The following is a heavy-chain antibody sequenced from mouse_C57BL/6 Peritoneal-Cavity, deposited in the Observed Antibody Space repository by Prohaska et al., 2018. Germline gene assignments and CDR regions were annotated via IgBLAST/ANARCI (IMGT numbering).Heavy chain of an antibody. Sequence: QSHGKSLEWIGDINPNNGGTIYNQKFKGKAILTVDKSSSTAYMELRSLTSEDTAVYYCARGIYYYGSSYRYYAMDYWGQGTSVTVSS. CDR2: INPNNGGT. D-gene: IGHD1-1*01. CDR3: ARGIYYYGSSYRYYAMDY. V-gene: IGHV1-18*01. J-gene: IGHJ4*01.